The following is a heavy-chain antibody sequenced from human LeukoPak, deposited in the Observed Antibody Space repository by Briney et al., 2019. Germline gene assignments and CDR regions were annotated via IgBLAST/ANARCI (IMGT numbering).Heavy chain of an antibody. Sequence: GASVKVSCKASGGTFTSYAISWVRQAPGQGLEWMGGIIPIFGTANYAQKFQGRVTITADASTSTAYMELSSLRSEDTAVYYCARAPLYCSSTSCHMTGGDYWGQGTLVTVSS. CDR3: ARAPLYCSSTSCHMTGGDY. CDR1: GGTFTSYA. J-gene: IGHJ4*02. V-gene: IGHV1-69*13. D-gene: IGHD2-2*02. CDR2: IIPIFGTA.